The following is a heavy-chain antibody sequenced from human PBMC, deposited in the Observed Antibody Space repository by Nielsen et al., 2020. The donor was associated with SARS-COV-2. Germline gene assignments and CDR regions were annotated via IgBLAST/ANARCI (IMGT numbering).Heavy chain of an antibody. CDR2: IRYDGSNK. V-gene: IGHV3-30*02. CDR3: AKDRGYSSGWLSGGRGDDFYYYGMDV. CDR1: GFTFSSYG. D-gene: IGHD6-19*01. Sequence: GESLKISCAASGFTFSSYGMHWVRQAPGKGLEWVAFIRYDGSNKYSTDSVKGRFAISRDNSKNTLYLQMNSLRSEDTAVYYCAKDRGYSSGWLSGGRGDDFYYYGMDVWGQGTTVTVS. J-gene: IGHJ6*02.